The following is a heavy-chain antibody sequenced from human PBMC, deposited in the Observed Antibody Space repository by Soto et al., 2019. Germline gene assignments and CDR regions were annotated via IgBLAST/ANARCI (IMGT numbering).Heavy chain of an antibody. CDR3: ARDRGRAAAPNHWYFDL. CDR2: ISSSSTYI. J-gene: IGHJ2*01. CDR1: GFTFTHFN. Sequence: EVQLVESGGGLVKPGTSLRLSCAASGFTFTHFNMNWVRQAPGKGLEWVSSISSSSTYIYYADSLKGRFTISRDNTKSSLFLQLSSLRAEDTAVYYCARDRGRAAAPNHWYFDLWGRGTLVTVSS. V-gene: IGHV3-21*01. D-gene: IGHD3-10*01.